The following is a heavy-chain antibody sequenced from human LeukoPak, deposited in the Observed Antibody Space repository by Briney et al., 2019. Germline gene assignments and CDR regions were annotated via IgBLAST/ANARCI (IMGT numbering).Heavy chain of an antibody. D-gene: IGHD4-17*01. CDR2: FSAYNGNT. CDR1: DYTFTSYG. Sequence: GTLLKFSCKASDYTFTSYGISWFRRSPGQGLERMRWFSAYNGNTNYAQKLQRRGTMSTDTSTSTSYMELRRLRSDDTAVYYCSRDRATVTTGGYYYGMDVWGQGTTVSVSS. CDR3: SRDRATVTTGGYYYGMDV. J-gene: IGHJ6*02. V-gene: IGHV1-18*01.